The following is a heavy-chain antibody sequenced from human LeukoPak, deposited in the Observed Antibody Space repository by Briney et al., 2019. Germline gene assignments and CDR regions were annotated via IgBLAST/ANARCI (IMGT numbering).Heavy chain of an antibody. J-gene: IGHJ5*02. CDR3: ARVLTMVRGAFNWFDP. CDR1: GYTFTSHG. Sequence: GASVKVSCKASGYTFTSHGISWVRQAPGQGLEWMGWISAYNGNTNYAQKLQGRVTMTTDTSTSTTYMELRSLRSDDTAVYYCARVLTMVRGAFNWFDPWGQGTLVTVSS. V-gene: IGHV1-18*01. D-gene: IGHD3-10*01. CDR2: ISAYNGNT.